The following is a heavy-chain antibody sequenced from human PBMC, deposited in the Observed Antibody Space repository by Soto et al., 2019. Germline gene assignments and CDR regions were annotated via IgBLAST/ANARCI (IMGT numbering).Heavy chain of an antibody. D-gene: IGHD4-17*01. J-gene: IGHJ6*02. Sequence: QVQLVQSGAEVKKPGASVKVSCKASGYTFTTYVISWVRQTPGQGLEWMGWISAYNGNTNYALKFQGRVTMTTDTSTSSAYMELRSLRSDDTAVYYCARSGDPVDYFYYYGMDVWGQGTTVTVSS. CDR1: GYTFTTYV. CDR3: ARSGDPVDYFYYYGMDV. V-gene: IGHV1-18*01. CDR2: ISAYNGNT.